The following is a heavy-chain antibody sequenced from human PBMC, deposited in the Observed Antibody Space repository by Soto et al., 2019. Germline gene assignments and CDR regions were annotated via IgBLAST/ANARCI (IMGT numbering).Heavy chain of an antibody. CDR2: IYHSGST. J-gene: IGHJ4*02. CDR3: AAGGGLPRYS. D-gene: IGHD5-12*01. Sequence: QLQLQESGSGLVKPSQTLSLTCAVSGGSISSGGYSWSWIRQPPGKGLEWIGYIYHSGSTYYNPALKSRVTISVDRSKNQYSRKLSSVTAADTAVYYCAAGGGLPRYSWGQGTLVTVSS. V-gene: IGHV4-30-2*01. CDR1: GGSISSGGYS.